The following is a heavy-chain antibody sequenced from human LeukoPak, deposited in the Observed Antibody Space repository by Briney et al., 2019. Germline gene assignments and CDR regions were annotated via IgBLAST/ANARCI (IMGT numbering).Heavy chain of an antibody. J-gene: IGHJ6*02. Sequence: GGSLRLSCAASGFSFSSYSMYWVRQAPGKGLEWVSSISSSSSYIYYADSVKGRFTISRDNAKNSLYLQMNSLRAEDTAVYYCARVWVRGVKAGMDVWGQGTTVTVSS. CDR1: GFSFSSYS. CDR3: ARVWVRGVKAGMDV. D-gene: IGHD3-10*01. V-gene: IGHV3-21*01. CDR2: ISSSSSYI.